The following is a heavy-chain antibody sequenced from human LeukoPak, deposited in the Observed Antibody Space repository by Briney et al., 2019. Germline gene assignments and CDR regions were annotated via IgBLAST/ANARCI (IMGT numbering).Heavy chain of an antibody. Sequence: GGSLRLSCATSGFTFTNAWMSGVRQAPGKGREWVGRIKSKVDGGTTDYGAPGKGRFTVSRDDSKDTLYLQMNSLKSEDTAVYYCTTETRWFGDWDYCWGQGTLVTVSS. CDR3: TTETRWFGDWDYC. V-gene: IGHV3-15*01. J-gene: IGHJ4*02. CDR1: GFTFTNAW. CDR2: IKSKVDGGTT. D-gene: IGHD3-10*01.